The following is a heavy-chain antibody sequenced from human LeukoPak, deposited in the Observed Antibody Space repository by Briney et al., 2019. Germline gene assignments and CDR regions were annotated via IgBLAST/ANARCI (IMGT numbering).Heavy chain of an antibody. V-gene: IGHV4-34*01. J-gene: IGHJ3*02. CDR3: ARPGVGSGRYGAFDI. CDR2: INHSGST. D-gene: IGHD5-18*01. CDR1: GGSFSGYY. Sequence: SETLSLTCAVYGGSFSGYYWTWIRQPPGKGLEWIGEINHSGSTNYNPSLKSRVTISVDTSKNQFSLNLSSVTAADTAVYYCARPGVGSGRYGAFDIWGQGTMVTVSS.